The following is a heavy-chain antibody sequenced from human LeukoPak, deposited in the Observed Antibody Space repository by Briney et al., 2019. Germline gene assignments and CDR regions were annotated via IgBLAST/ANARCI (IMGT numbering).Heavy chain of an antibody. Sequence: SETLSLTCTVSGGSISPFYWGWIRQAPGKGLKWLGYISYSGTTNYTPSLKSRVTISVDTSKNQFSLKLTSVTAADTAVYHCVRVTQRTVDYWGQGTLVNVSS. CDR2: ISYSGTT. J-gene: IGHJ4*02. CDR1: GGSISPFY. CDR3: VRVTQRTVDY. V-gene: IGHV4-59*01.